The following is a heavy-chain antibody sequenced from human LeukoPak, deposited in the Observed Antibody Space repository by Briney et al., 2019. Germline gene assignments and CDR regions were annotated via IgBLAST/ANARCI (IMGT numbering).Heavy chain of an antibody. D-gene: IGHD3-22*01. J-gene: IGHJ4*02. CDR3: ARVRRTYYYDSSGYYSPYYFDY. V-gene: IGHV4-31*03. Sequence: SETLSLTCTVSGGSISSGGYYWSWIRQHPGKGLEWIGYIYYSGSTYYNSSLKSRVTISVDTSKNQFSLKLSSVTAADTAVYYCARVRRTYYYDSSGYYSPYYFDYWGQGTLVTVSS. CDR2: IYYSGST. CDR1: GGSISSGGYY.